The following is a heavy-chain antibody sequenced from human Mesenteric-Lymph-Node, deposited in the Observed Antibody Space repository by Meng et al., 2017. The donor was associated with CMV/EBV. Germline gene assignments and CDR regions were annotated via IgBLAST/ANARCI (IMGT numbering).Heavy chain of an antibody. CDR3: ASERYCSSTSCYRSYGMDV. D-gene: IGHD2-2*02. V-gene: IGHV4-59*12. Sequence: SETLSLTCTVSAGSISTYYWSWIRQPPGKGLEWIGYIYYSGRTNYNPSLESRVTISVDTSKNQFSLKLSSVTAADTAVYYCASERYCSSTSCYRSYGMDVWGQGTTVTVSS. J-gene: IGHJ6*02. CDR2: IYYSGRT. CDR1: AGSISTYY.